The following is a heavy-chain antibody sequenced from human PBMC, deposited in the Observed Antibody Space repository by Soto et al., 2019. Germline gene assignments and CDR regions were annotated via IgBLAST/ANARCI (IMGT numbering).Heavy chain of an antibody. CDR3: ARERILPNDYYSHGMAV. Sequence: GGALRLSCAASGFTFISYAMHWVLQAPCKGLEWVAVISYDGSNKYYADSVKGRFTISRDNSKNTLYLQMNSLRAEDTAVYYCARERILPNDYYSHGMAVWGQGTTVTVPS. V-gene: IGHV3-30-3*01. J-gene: IGHJ6*02. CDR1: GFTFISYA. CDR2: ISYDGSNK.